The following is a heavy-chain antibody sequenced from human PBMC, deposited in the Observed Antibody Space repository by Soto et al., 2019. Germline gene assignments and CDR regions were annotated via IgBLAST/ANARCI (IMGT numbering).Heavy chain of an antibody. CDR1: GYTFTGYY. J-gene: IGHJ5*02. D-gene: IGHD2-15*01. CDR2: INPNSGGT. Sequence: ASVKFSCKASGYTFTGYYMHWVRQAPGQGLEWMGWINPNSGGTNYAQKFQGRVTMTRDTSISTAYMELSRLRSDDTAVYYCARDLVYCSGGSCYPPPGWFDPWGQGTLVTSPQ. V-gene: IGHV1-2*02. CDR3: ARDLVYCSGGSCYPPPGWFDP.